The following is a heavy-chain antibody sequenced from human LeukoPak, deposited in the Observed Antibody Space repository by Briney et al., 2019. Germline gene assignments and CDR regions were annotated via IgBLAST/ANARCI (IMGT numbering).Heavy chain of an antibody. CDR2: VDPEDGET. D-gene: IGHD5-24*01. J-gene: IGHJ4*02. CDR1: GYTFTDYY. Sequence: GASVKVSCKASGYTFTDYYMHWVQQAPGKGLEWMGRVDPEDGETIYAEKFQGRVTITADTSTDTAYMELSSLRSEDTAVYYCATDKERWLQLHYWGQGTLVTVSS. CDR3: ATDKERWLQLHY. V-gene: IGHV1-69-2*01.